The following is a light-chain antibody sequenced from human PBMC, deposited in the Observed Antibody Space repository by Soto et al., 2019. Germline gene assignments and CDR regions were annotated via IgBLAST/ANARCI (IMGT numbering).Light chain of an antibody. CDR3: QQYNSYSGT. CDR1: QSISTW. CDR2: DAS. V-gene: IGKV1-5*01. Sequence: DIQMPQSPSTVSASVGDAFTITCRASQSISTWLAWYQQKPGKAPNLLIYDASTLESGVPSRFSGSGSGTEFTLTISSLQPDDFATYYCQQYNSYSGTFGQGTKVDIK. J-gene: IGKJ1*01.